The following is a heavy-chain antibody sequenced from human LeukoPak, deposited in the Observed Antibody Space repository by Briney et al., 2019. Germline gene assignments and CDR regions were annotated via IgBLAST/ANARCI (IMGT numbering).Heavy chain of an antibody. CDR2: ISYDVSNK. Sequence: PGGSLRLSCAASGFTFYTYAMHWVRQAPGKGLEWVAFISYDVSNKYYADSVKGRFTISRDNSKNTLYLQMNSLRAEDTAVYYCAKDLGDYDILTGYSTQFYWGQGTLVTVSS. CDR3: AKDLGDYDILTGYSTQFY. D-gene: IGHD3-9*01. V-gene: IGHV3-30-3*01. CDR1: GFTFYTYA. J-gene: IGHJ4*02.